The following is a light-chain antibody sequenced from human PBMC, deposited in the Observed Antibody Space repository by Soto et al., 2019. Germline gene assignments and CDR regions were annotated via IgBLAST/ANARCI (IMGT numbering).Light chain of an antibody. CDR2: AAT. V-gene: IGKV1D-16*01. Sequence: DIQMTQSPSTLSASVGDRVTITCRASQSISSWLAWYQQQPGKAPKSLIYAATNLQSGVPSRFSGSGGGTDFSLTISSLQPEDVATYYCQHYQRYPPSFGGGTKLEIK. CDR1: QSISSW. CDR3: QHYQRYPPS. J-gene: IGKJ4*01.